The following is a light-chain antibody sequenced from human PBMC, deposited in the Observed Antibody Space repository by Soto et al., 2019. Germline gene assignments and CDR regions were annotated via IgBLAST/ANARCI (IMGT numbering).Light chain of an antibody. CDR1: SSDVGGYNY. CDR3: SSYRNIISLEYV. CDR2: DVN. V-gene: IGLV2-14*03. J-gene: IGLJ1*01. Sequence: QSALTQPASVSGSPGQSITISCTGTSSDVGGYNYVSWYQHHPGKAPKVLIYDVNNRPSGVSNRFSGSKSGNTASLTISGLQAEDEAGGGVSSYRNIISLEYVFGTGTKVTVL.